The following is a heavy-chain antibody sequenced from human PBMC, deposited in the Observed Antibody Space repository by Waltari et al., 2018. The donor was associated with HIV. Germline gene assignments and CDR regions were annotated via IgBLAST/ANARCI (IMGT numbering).Heavy chain of an antibody. CDR1: GFTFSSYA. D-gene: IGHD3-22*01. V-gene: IGHV3-23*01. Sequence: EVQLLESGGGLVQPGGSLRLSCAASGFTFSSYAMSWVRQAPGKGLEWVSAISGSGGSTYYADSVKGRFTISRDNSKNTLYLQMNSLRAEDTAVYYCAKSYYYDSSGYSLICDYWGQGTLVTVSS. J-gene: IGHJ4*02. CDR3: AKSYYYDSSGYSLICDY. CDR2: ISGSGGST.